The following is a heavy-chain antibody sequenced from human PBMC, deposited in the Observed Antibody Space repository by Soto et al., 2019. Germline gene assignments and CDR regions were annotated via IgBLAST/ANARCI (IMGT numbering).Heavy chain of an antibody. CDR3: ARRYSGYDLDYYYYYGMDV. CDR1: GGTFSSYA. D-gene: IGHD5-12*01. V-gene: IGHV1-69*01. J-gene: IGHJ6*02. CDR2: IIPIFGTA. Sequence: QVQLVQSGAEVQKPGSSVKVSCKASGGTFSSYAISWVRQAPGQGLEWMGGIIPIFGTANYAQKFQGRVTITADESTSTAYMALSSLRSEDTAVYYCARRYSGYDLDYYYYYGMDVWGQGTTVTVSS.